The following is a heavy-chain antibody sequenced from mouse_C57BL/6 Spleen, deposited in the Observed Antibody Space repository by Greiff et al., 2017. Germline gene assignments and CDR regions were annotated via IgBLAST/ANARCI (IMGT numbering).Heavy chain of an antibody. CDR1: GFTFSSYG. D-gene: IGHD1-1*01. Sequence: EVQRVESGGDLVKPVGSLKLSCAASGFTFSSYGMSWVRQTPDKRLEWVATISSGGSYTYYPDSVKGRFTISRDNAKNTLYLQMSSLKSEDTAMYYCARLLYYFDYWGQGTTLTVSS. CDR2: ISSGGSYT. CDR3: ARLLYYFDY. V-gene: IGHV5-6*01. J-gene: IGHJ2*01.